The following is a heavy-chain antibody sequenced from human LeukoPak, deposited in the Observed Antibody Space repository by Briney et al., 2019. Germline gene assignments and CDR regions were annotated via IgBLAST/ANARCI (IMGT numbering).Heavy chain of an antibody. CDR2: IYYSGST. CDR3: ARGRDGYNFLNRGEYYYFGY. V-gene: IGHV4-39*07. J-gene: IGHJ4*02. Sequence: SETLSLTCTVSGGSISSSSYYWGWIRQPPGKGLECIGSIYYSGSTNYNPSLKSRVTISVDTSKNQFSLKLNSVTAADTAVYYCARGRDGYNFLNRGEYYYFGYWGQGTLVTVSS. CDR1: GGSISSSSYY. D-gene: IGHD5-24*01.